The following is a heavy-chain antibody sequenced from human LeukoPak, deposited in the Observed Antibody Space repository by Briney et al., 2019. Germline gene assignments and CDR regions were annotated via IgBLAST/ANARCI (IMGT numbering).Heavy chain of an antibody. CDR1: GFTFSNYA. J-gene: IGHJ4*02. D-gene: IGHD1-1*01. CDR3: AKANWVSNADAVW. V-gene: IGHV3-23*01. Sequence: GGSLRLSCAASGFTFSNYAMSWVRQAPARGLEWVSSIRGGGDTFYADSVKGRFTLSRDDSRNTVYLQLNNLRAEDAAVYYCAKANWVSNADAVWWGQGTLVTVSS. CDR2: IRGGGDT.